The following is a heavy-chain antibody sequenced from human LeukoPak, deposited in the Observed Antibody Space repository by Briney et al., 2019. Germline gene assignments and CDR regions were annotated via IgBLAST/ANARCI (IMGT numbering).Heavy chain of an antibody. CDR2: IKQDGSEK. V-gene: IGHV3-7*04. CDR1: GFTFSSYG. CDR3: ARGSNGVY. D-gene: IGHD2-8*01. Sequence: GGTLRLSCAASGFTFSSYGMSWVRQAPGKGLEWVANIKQDGSEKYYVDSVKGRFTISRDNAKNSLYLQMNSLRAEDTAVYYCARGSNGVYWGQGTLVTVSS. J-gene: IGHJ4*02.